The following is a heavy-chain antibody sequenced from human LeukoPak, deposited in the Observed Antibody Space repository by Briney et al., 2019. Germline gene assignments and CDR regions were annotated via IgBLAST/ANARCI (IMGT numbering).Heavy chain of an antibody. CDR3: ARGGSYYYYYYYGMDV. Sequence: GGSLRLSCAASGFTFSSYWMSWVRQAPGRGLEWVANIKQDGSEKYYVDSEKGRFTISRDNAKNSLYLQMNSLRAEDTAVYYCARGGSYYYYYYYGMDVWGQGTTVTVSS. CDR2: IKQDGSEK. V-gene: IGHV3-7*01. CDR1: GFTFSSYW. D-gene: IGHD1-26*01. J-gene: IGHJ6*02.